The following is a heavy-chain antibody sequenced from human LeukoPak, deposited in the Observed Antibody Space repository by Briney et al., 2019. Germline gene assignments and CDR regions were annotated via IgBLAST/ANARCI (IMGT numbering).Heavy chain of an antibody. J-gene: IGHJ3*01. CDR2: FSATDGSA. CDR3: ARAKIAAAGTGAFDV. Sequence: SGGSLRLACAASGFTFSSYAMTWVRQAPGKGLEWVSAFSATDGSAQYAESVEGRFTISRDNSKNTLFLQMNSLGAKDTAVYYCARAKIAAAGTGAFDVWGQGALVTVSS. D-gene: IGHD6-13*01. CDR1: GFTFSSYA. V-gene: IGHV3-23*01.